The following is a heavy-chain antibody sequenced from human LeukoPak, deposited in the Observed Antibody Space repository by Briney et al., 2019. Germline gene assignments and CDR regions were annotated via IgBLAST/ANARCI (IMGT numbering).Heavy chain of an antibody. D-gene: IGHD3-16*01. CDR2: FSAYSDNT. J-gene: IGHJ4*02. Sequence: ASVKVSCKASGYTFRSHSITWVRQAPGQGLEWMGWFSAYSDNTNYAQNFQGRVTMTADTSTSTAYMELRSLRSDDTAVYYCARSRGITTFGYYFDYWGQRTRVTVSS. V-gene: IGHV1-18*01. CDR1: GYTFRSHS. CDR3: ARSRGITTFGYYFDY.